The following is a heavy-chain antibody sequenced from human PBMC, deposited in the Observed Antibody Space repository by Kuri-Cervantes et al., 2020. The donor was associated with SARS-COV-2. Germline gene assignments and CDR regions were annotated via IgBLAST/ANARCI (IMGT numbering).Heavy chain of an antibody. Sequence: ASVKVSCKASGYTFTSYGISWVRQAPRQGLEWMGWISAYNGNTNYAQKLQGRVTMTTGTSTSTAYMELRSLRSDDTAVYYCARDGGIAAATSEGAFDIWGQGTMVTVSS. J-gene: IGHJ3*02. CDR1: GYTFTSYG. V-gene: IGHV1-18*01. D-gene: IGHD6-13*01. CDR3: ARDGGIAAATSEGAFDI. CDR2: ISAYNGNT.